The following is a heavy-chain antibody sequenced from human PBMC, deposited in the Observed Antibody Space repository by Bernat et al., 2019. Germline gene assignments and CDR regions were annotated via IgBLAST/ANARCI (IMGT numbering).Heavy chain of an antibody. CDR1: GFTFSSYG. Sequence: QVQLVESGGGVVQPGRSLRLSCAASGFTFSSYGMHWVRQAPGKGLEWVALISDDGNNKFYADAVKGRFTISRDNAKNTLYLHMNSLRAEDTAVYYCVRGGGWGNDAGFDPWGQGTLVTVSS. D-gene: IGHD1-1*01. CDR2: ISDDGNNK. CDR3: VRGGGWGNDAGFDP. V-gene: IGHV3-30*03. J-gene: IGHJ5*02.